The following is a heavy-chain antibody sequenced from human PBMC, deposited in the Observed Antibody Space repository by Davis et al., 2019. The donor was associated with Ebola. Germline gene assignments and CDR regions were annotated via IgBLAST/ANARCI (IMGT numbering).Heavy chain of an antibody. Sequence: PGGSLRLSCVASGFSFSDYSMSWVRQAPGKGLEWVSYINSKSRSKYYADSVKGRFTISRDNAKNSLYLQMNSLRAEDPAVYYCARYKRLDYWGQGTLVTVSS. D-gene: IGHD1-14*01. CDR3: ARYKRLDY. J-gene: IGHJ4*02. CDR2: INSKSRSK. CDR1: GFSFSDYS. V-gene: IGHV3-48*01.